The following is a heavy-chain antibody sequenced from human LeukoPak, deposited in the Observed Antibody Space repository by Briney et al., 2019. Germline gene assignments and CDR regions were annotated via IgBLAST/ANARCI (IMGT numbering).Heavy chain of an antibody. CDR1: GFTFSSYA. D-gene: IGHD4-17*01. V-gene: IGHV3-30-3*01. Sequence: GGSLRLSCAASGFTFSSYAMHWVRQAPGKGLEWVAVISYDGSNKYYADSVKGRFTISRDNSKNTLYLQMNSLRAEDTAVYYCANGGDHEGLYYFDYWGQGTLVTVSS. J-gene: IGHJ4*02. CDR2: ISYDGSNK. CDR3: ANGGDHEGLYYFDY.